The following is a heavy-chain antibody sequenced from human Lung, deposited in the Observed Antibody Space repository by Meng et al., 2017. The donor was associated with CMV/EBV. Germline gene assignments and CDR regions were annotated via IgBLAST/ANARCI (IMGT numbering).Heavy chain of an antibody. J-gene: IGHJ6*02. D-gene: IGHD2-21*01. CDR1: GYSLDSYW. V-gene: IGHV5-51*01. CDR3: TKSCGGDCYAQYYYYGMDV. Sequence: GEXXKIPCQSSGYSLDSYWLGWVRQMPGKGLEWMGIIYPGDSDTRYSRSFEGQVTISADKSISTAYLQWSSLKASDTAMYYCTKSCGGDCYAQYYYYGMDVWXQGTTVTVSS. CDR2: IYPGDSDT.